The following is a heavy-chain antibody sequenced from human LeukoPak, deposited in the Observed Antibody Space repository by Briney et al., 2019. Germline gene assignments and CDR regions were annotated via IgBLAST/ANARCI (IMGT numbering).Heavy chain of an antibody. D-gene: IGHD4-17*01. Sequence: SETLSLTCTVSGYSISSGYYWGWIRQPPGQGLEWIGSIYHSGSTYYNPSLKSRVTISVDTSKNQFSLKLSSVTAADTAVYYCASTRATTRLYYMDVWGKGTTVTVSS. CDR1: GYSISSGYY. J-gene: IGHJ6*03. V-gene: IGHV4-38-2*02. CDR3: ASTRATTRLYYMDV. CDR2: IYHSGST.